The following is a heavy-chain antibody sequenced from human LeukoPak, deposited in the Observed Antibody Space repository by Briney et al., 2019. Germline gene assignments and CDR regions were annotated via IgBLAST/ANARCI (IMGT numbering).Heavy chain of an antibody. J-gene: IGHJ6*03. Sequence: ASVKVSCKASGYTFTSYGISWVRQAPGQGLEWMGWISAYNGNTNYAQKLQGRVTMTTDTSTSTAYMELRSLRSDDTAVYYCARRSGTTVTTRYYYYMDVWGKGTTVTVSS. D-gene: IGHD4-11*01. V-gene: IGHV1-18*01. CDR3: ARRSGTTVTTRYYYYMDV. CDR2: ISAYNGNT. CDR1: GYTFTSYG.